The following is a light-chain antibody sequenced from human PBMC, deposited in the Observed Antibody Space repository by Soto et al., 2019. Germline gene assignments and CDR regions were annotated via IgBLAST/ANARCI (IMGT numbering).Light chain of an antibody. CDR3: QHYDNWPPYT. CDR1: QSVGSS. J-gene: IGKJ2*01. Sequence: EIVMTQSPDTLPVSPGERATLSCRASQSVGSSLAWYQQKLGQPPRLLIYGASTRATGVPARFSGSGSGTEFTLTITSLQSEDFAVYYCQHYDNWPPYTFGQGTKLEIK. V-gene: IGKV3-15*01. CDR2: GAS.